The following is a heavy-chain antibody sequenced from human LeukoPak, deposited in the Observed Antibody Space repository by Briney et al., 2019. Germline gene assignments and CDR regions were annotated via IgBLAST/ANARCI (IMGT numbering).Heavy chain of an antibody. V-gene: IGHV1-69*04. J-gene: IGHJ4*02. CDR3: ARDPQYYYDSSGYWGY. Sequence: SVKVSCKASGGTFSSYAISWVRQAPGQGLEWMGRIIPILGIANYAQKFQGRVTINADEPTSTAYIELSSLRSEDTAVYYCARDPQYYYDSSGYWGYWGQGTLVTVSS. CDR2: IIPILGIA. CDR1: GGTFSSYA. D-gene: IGHD3-22*01.